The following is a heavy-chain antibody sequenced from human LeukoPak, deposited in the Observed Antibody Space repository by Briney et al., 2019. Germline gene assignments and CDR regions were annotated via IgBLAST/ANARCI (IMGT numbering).Heavy chain of an antibody. D-gene: IGHD1-26*01. Sequence: ASVKVSCKASGYTFSGYYIHWVRQAPGQGLEWMGWINPNSGGTNYAQKFQGRVTMTRDTSISTVYMEMSRLRYDDTAVYYCARPYFQWELRYWGPGTLVTVSS. V-gene: IGHV1-2*02. CDR1: GYTFSGYY. CDR3: ARPYFQWELRY. J-gene: IGHJ4*02. CDR2: INPNSGGT.